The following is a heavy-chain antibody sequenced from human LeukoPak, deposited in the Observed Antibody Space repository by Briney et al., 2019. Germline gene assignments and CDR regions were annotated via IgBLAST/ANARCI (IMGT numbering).Heavy chain of an antibody. V-gene: IGHV3-30-3*01. D-gene: IGHD6-25*01. J-gene: IGHJ4*02. CDR1: GFTFSSYA. CDR3: ARGTQRRFDY. CDR2: ISYDGSNK. Sequence: PGGSLRLSCEASGFTFSSYAMHWVRQAPGKGLEWVAVISYDGSNKYYADSVKGRFTISRDNSKNTLYLQMNSLRAEDTAVYYCARGTQRRFDYWGQGTLVTVSS.